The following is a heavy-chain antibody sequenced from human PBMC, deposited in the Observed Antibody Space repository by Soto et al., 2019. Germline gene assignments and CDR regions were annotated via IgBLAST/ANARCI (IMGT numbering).Heavy chain of an antibody. CDR2: ISTFNGNT. Sequence: ASVNVSCKASGYTFTTYGISWVRQAPGQGLEWMGWISTFNGNTIYAQNLQGRVTVTTDTSSNTAYMELRSLRSDDTAVYYCVRDELDCTRGVCYTAYYFDYWGQGTPVTAPQ. V-gene: IGHV1-18*04. CDR1: GYTFTTYG. J-gene: IGHJ4*02. CDR3: VRDELDCTRGVCYTAYYFDY. D-gene: IGHD2-8*01.